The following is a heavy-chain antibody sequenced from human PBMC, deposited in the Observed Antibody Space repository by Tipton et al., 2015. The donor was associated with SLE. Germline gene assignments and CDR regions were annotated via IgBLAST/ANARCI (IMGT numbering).Heavy chain of an antibody. V-gene: IGHV3-23*03. CDR3: AKLQGALSSNWYVDY. D-gene: IGHD6-13*01. CDR1: GFIFSDYA. Sequence: SLRLSCAASGFIFSDYAMNWVRQASGKGLEWVSVIHGGGSSSSYVDSVKGRFTISRDDSKNTLYLHLNSLRAEDTAIYYCAKLQGALSSNWYVDYWGQGTLVTVSS. J-gene: IGHJ4*02. CDR2: IHGGGSSS.